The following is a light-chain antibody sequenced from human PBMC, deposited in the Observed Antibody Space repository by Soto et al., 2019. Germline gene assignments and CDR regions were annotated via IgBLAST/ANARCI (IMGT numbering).Light chain of an antibody. CDR2: DAS. CDR3: QQSDELPLT. Sequence: DIQMTQSPSSLSASLGDRVTITCQASQDISNYLNWYQQKPGKAPMLLISDASNLKTEVPSRFSGSGSETDFTFTSSSLQSVDIATYFCQQSDELPLTVGGRTKVEL. J-gene: IGKJ4*02. V-gene: IGKV1-33*01. CDR1: QDISNY.